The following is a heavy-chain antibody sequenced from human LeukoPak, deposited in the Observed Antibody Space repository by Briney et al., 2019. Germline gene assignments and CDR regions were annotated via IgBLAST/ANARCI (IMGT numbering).Heavy chain of an antibody. Sequence: PGGSLRLSCTASGFTFSGHWIHWVRQPPGMGLVWVSRINERGTDSMYAESVKGRFTISRDNAKNTVYLQMNSLRAEDTAVYYCVRDETLWTLDYWGQGTLVIVSS. D-gene: IGHD1-1*01. CDR1: GFTFSGHW. J-gene: IGHJ4*02. CDR2: INERGTDS. CDR3: VRDETLWTLDY. V-gene: IGHV3-74*03.